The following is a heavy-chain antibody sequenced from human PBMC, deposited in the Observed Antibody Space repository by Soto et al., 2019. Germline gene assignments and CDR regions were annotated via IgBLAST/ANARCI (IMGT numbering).Heavy chain of an antibody. V-gene: IGHV3-48*03. CDR1: GFTFDNYE. D-gene: IGHD6-13*01. CDR3: ARENSPAGMDV. CDR2: ISSSGSTI. J-gene: IGHJ6*02. Sequence: GGSLRLSCAASGFTFDNYEMIWVRQAPGKGLEWVSYISSSGSTIYLADSVKGRFTISRDNAKNSLYLQMNSLRAGDTAVYYCARENSPAGMDVWGQGTTVTVS.